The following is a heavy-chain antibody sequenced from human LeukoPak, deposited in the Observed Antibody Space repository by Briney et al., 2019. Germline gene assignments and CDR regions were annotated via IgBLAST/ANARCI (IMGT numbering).Heavy chain of an antibody. CDR3: ARDLGYSYGWDY. J-gene: IGHJ4*02. CDR1: GYTFTGYY. Sequence: ASVKVSCKASGYTFTGYYMHLVRQAPGQGLEWMGRINPNSGGTNYAQKFQGRVTMTRDTSISTAYMELSRLRSDDTAVYYCARDLGYSYGWDYWGQGTLVTVSS. D-gene: IGHD5-18*01. CDR2: INPNSGGT. V-gene: IGHV1-2*06.